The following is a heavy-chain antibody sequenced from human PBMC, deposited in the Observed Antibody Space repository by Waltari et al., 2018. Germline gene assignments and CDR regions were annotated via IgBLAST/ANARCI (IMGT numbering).Heavy chain of an antibody. CDR1: GFTFSAHS. J-gene: IGHJ4*02. CDR2: TRNKADSYTT. D-gene: IGHD3-16*01. V-gene: IGHV3-72*01. CDR3: VSGGSGSFDY. Sequence: EVQLVESGGGLVQPGGSLRLFCAAFGFTFSAHSMYWVRQAPGKGLEWIGRTRNKADSYTTEYAASVKGRFIISRDDSKNLLFLQMNSLKTEDTAVYYCVSGGSGSFDYWGQGTLVTVSS.